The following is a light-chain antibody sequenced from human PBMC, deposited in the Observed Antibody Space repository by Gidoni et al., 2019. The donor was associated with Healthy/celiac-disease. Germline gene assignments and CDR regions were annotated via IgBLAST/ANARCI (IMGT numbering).Light chain of an antibody. CDR3: QKYNRAPLT. CDR1: PGISNY. J-gene: IGKJ4*01. V-gene: IGKV1-27*01. Sequence: KMSWSPSSMSASVGDRVSFTCRASPGISNYLAWYQQKPGKVPKLLIYAASTLQSGVPSRFSGSGSGTDFTLTISSLQPEDVATYYCQKYNRAPLTFGGGTKVEIK. CDR2: AAS.